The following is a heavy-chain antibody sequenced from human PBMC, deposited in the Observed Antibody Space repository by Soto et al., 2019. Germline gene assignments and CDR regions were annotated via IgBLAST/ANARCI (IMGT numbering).Heavy chain of an antibody. CDR2: ISGSGGNT. Sequence: EVQLLESGGGLVQPGGSLRLSCAASGFTFSSYAMSWVRQAPGKGLEWVSGISGSGGNTYYADSVKGRFTISRDKSTNTLYLQMNSLRADETAIYYCAKGSYCSGGTCRTYYYYYMDVWGKGTTVTVSS. CDR1: GFTFSSYA. V-gene: IGHV3-23*01. J-gene: IGHJ6*03. CDR3: AKGSYCSGGTCRTYYYYYMDV. D-gene: IGHD2-15*01.